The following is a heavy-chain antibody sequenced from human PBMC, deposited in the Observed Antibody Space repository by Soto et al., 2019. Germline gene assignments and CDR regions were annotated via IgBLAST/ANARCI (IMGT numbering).Heavy chain of an antibody. Sequence: KTSETLSLTCTVSGGSISSGGYYWSWIRQHPGKGLEWIGYIYYSGSTYYNPSLKSRVTISVDTSKNQFSLKLSSVTAADTAVYYCARAAGRISTYYYDSSGYSYFDYWGQGTLVTVSS. CDR3: ARAAGRISTYYYDSSGYSYFDY. J-gene: IGHJ4*02. D-gene: IGHD3-22*01. CDR2: IYYSGST. CDR1: GGSISSGGYY. V-gene: IGHV4-31*03.